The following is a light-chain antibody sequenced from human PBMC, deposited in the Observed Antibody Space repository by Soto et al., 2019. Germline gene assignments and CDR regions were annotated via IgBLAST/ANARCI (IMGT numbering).Light chain of an antibody. CDR1: QTISSW. J-gene: IGKJ1*01. Sequence: KMSLSPVAVSGTEGDRVSLPCRASQTISSWLAWYQQKPGKAPKLLIYKASTLKSGVPSRFSGSGSGTEFTLTISSLQPDDFATYYCQHYNSYSEAFGQATKV. CDR3: QHYNSYSEA. V-gene: IGKV1-5*03. CDR2: KAS.